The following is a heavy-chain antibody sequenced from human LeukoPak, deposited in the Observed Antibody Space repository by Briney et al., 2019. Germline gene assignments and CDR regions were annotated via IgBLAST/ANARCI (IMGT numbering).Heavy chain of an antibody. CDR1: GFSLSSSGVA. CDR3: AHTQYSSRALHY. J-gene: IGHJ4*02. V-gene: IGHV2-5*01. CDR2: IYWNDDK. D-gene: IGHD6-13*01. Sequence: GSGPTLVNPTQTLTLTCTFSGFSLSSSGVAVGWIRQSPGKALEWLALIYWNDDKRYSPSLKTRVTITKDTSKNQVVLTMTNMDPVDTATYYCAHTQYSSRALHYWGQGALVTVSS.